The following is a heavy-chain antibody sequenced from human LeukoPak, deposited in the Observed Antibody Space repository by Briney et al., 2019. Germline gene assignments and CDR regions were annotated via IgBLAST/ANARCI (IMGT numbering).Heavy chain of an antibody. CDR3: AKGASSTTRRWFDP. CDR2: ISGSGGST. Sequence: GGSLRLSCAASGFTFSSYAMSWVRHAPGKGLELVSAISGSGGSTYYADSVKGRFTISRDNSKNTLYLQMNSLRAEDTAVYYCAKGASSTTRRWFDPWGQGTLVTVSS. V-gene: IGHV3-23*01. D-gene: IGHD6-13*01. J-gene: IGHJ5*02. CDR1: GFTFSSYA.